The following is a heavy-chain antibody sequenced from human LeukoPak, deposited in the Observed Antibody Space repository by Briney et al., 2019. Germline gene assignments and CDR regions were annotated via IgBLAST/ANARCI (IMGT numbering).Heavy chain of an antibody. CDR2: ISGSGGST. CDR1: GFTVSNNW. D-gene: IGHD3-16*02. CDR3: AKDDVWGSYRYSGWDY. J-gene: IGHJ4*02. V-gene: IGHV3-23*01. Sequence: PGGSLRLSCAASGFTVSNNWMNWVRQAPGKGLEWVSAISGSGGSTYYADSVKGRFTISRDNSKNTLYLQMNSLRAEDTAVYYCAKDDVWGSYRYSGWDYWGQGTLVTVSS.